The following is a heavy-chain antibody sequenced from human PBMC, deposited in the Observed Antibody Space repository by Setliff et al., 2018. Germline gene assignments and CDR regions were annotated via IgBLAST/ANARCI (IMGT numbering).Heavy chain of an antibody. J-gene: IGHJ4*02. V-gene: IGHV1-8*02. D-gene: IGHD6-19*01. CDR1: GYTFIDYD. Sequence: ASVKVSCKASGYTFIDYDINWVRQAPGQGLEWMGWMNPNTGTADYAHKFQGRVTITWVTSISTAYMELSSLRSEDTAVYYCVRVTSGRLDFDYWGQGTPVTVSS. CDR2: MNPNTGTA. CDR3: VRVTSGRLDFDY.